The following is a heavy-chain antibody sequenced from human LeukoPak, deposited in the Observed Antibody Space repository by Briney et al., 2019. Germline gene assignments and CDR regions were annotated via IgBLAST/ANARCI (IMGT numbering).Heavy chain of an antibody. CDR2: ISQDGSGK. D-gene: IGHD3-16*01. J-gene: IGHJ4*01. CDR1: GFTFSNYW. Sequence: GGSLRLSCGASGFTFSNYWMSWVRQAPGKGLEWVINISQDGSGKNYADSVEGRFTISRDNAKNSLYLQMNSLRAEDTAVYYCAKDQGSGHGAYTWGTFDYWGLETLVTVFS. CDR3: AKDQGSGHGAYTWGTFDY. V-gene: IGHV3-7*03.